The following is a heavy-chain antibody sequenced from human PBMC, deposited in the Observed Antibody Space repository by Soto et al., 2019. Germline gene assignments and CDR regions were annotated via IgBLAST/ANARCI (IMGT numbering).Heavy chain of an antibody. CDR1: GDTFSFDS. J-gene: IGHJ4*02. CDR2: INPILSMS. Sequence: QVQLVQSGAEVKKPGSSVRVSCKASGDTFSFDSINWVRQAPGLGLEWMGRINPILSMSNYAQRFQGRVTVTADKSTSSVYMSLSRLRSEDTAMYYCASSYGSGYRAFDYWGQGALFTVS. CDR3: ASSYGSGYRAFDY. D-gene: IGHD3-10*01. V-gene: IGHV1-69*02.